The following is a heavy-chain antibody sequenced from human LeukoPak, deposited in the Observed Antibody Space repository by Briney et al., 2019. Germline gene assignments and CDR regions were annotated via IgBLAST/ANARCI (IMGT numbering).Heavy chain of an antibody. CDR2: ISSSGSYI. J-gene: IGHJ4*02. D-gene: IGHD3-16*01. Sequence: GGSLRLSCAASGFTFSTYSMNWVRQAPGKGLEWVSSISSSGSYIYYADSVKGRFTISRDNAKNTLYLQMNSLRAEDTAVYYCGRGGEGGTFDYWGQGTLVTVSS. CDR3: GRGGEGGTFDY. V-gene: IGHV3-21*01. CDR1: GFTFSTYS.